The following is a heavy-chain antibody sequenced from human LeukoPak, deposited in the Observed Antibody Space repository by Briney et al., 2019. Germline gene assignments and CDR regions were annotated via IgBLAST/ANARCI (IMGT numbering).Heavy chain of an antibody. CDR1: GFTFSSYG. J-gene: IGHJ4*02. Sequence: QSGGSLRLSCAASGFTFSSYGMSWVRQAPGKGLERVSAISGSGGSTHYSDSVKGRFTISRDNSKNTLYLQMNSLRAEDTAVYYCARRAGAYSHPYDYWGQGTLVTVSS. V-gene: IGHV3-23*01. CDR2: ISGSGGST. CDR3: ARRAGAYSHPYDY. D-gene: IGHD4/OR15-4a*01.